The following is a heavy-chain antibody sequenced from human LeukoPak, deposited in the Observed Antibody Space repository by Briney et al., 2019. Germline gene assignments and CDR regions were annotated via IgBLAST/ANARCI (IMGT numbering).Heavy chain of an antibody. D-gene: IGHD5-12*01. J-gene: IGHJ4*02. CDR2: INHSGST. CDR3: ARGRKWLKFDY. Sequence: SETLSLTCAVYGGSFSGYYWSWIRQPPGKGLEWIGEINHSGSTNYNPPLKSRVTISVDTSKNQFSLKLSSVTAADTAVYYCARGRKWLKFDYWGQGTLVTVSS. CDR1: GGSFSGYY. V-gene: IGHV4-34*01.